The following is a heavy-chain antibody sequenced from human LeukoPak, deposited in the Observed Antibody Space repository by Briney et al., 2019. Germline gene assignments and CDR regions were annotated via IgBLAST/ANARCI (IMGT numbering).Heavy chain of an antibody. Sequence: WASVKVSCKASGNIFTSSYTHWVRQAPGQGLEWMGGIIPIFGTANYAQKFQGRVTITADKSTSTAYMELSSLRSEDTAVYYCARVARGYYYYMDVWGKGTTVTVSS. J-gene: IGHJ6*03. CDR1: GNIFTSSY. D-gene: IGHD3-10*01. CDR2: IIPIFGTA. V-gene: IGHV1-69*06. CDR3: ARVARGYYYYMDV.